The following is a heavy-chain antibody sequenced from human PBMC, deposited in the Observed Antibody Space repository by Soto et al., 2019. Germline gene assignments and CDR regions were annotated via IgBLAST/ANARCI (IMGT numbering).Heavy chain of an antibody. Sequence: GGSLILSCAASGFTFSSYSMNWVRPAPGKGLEWVSYISSSSSTIYYADSVKGRFTISRDNAKSSLYLQMNSLRDEDTAVYYCARPYDSSGYHSAFDYWGPGTLVTVS. V-gene: IGHV3-48*02. J-gene: IGHJ4*02. D-gene: IGHD3-22*01. CDR3: ARPYDSSGYHSAFDY. CDR2: ISSSSSTI. CDR1: GFTFSSYS.